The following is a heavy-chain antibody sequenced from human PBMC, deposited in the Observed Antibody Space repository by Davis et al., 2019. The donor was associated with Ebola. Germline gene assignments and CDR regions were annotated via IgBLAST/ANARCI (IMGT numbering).Heavy chain of an antibody. J-gene: IGHJ4*02. CDR2: IYPGDSNT. V-gene: IGHV5-51*01. CDR3: ARQRYMGNYHVD. CDR1: GYTFSTYW. Sequence: GESLKISCKASGYTFSTYWIGWVRQRPGKGLEWMGIIYPGDSNTKYSPSFQGQVTIPADKSISAAYLQWSSLKASDTAMYYCARQRYMGNYHVDWGQGILVTVSS. D-gene: IGHD1-14*01.